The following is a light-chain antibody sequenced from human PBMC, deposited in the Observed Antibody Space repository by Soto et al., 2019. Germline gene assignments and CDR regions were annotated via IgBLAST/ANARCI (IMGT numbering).Light chain of an antibody. J-gene: IGLJ2*01. V-gene: IGLV1-40*01. CDR1: SSNIGAGYD. CDR3: PSYYSSLSVL. Sequence: QSVLTQPPSVSGAPGQRVTISCTGSSSNIGAGYDVHWYQQLPGTAPKLLIYGNSNRPSGVPDRFSGSKSGTSASLAITGLQAEDEADYCPSYYSSLSVLVGGGTKLTVL. CDR2: GNS.